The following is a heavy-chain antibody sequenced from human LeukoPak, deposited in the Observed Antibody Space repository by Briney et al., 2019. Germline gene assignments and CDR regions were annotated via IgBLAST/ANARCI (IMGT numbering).Heavy chain of an antibody. CDR3: AKMAGYNSRFDY. CDR2: IFGYGGST. V-gene: IGHV3-23*01. D-gene: IGHD6-13*01. Sequence: PGGSLRLSCTASGFTFSNYAMSWVRQAPGKGLEWVSTIFGYGGSTYYADSVEGRFTISRDNSKSTLYLQLNSLTVEDTATYYCAKMAGYNSRFDYWGQGTLVTVAS. J-gene: IGHJ4*02. CDR1: GFTFSNYA.